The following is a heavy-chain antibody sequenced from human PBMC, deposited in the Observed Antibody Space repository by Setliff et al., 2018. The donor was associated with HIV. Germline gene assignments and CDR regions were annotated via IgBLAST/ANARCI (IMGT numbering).Heavy chain of an antibody. CDR2: INPNSGGT. Sequence: ASVKVSCKASGYTFTGYYMHWVRQAPGQGLEWMGWINPNSGGTNYAQKIQGWVTMTRDTSISTAYMELSRLRSDDTAVYYCARDSGAAGISGFDYWGQGTLVTVSS. CDR1: GYTFTGYY. D-gene: IGHD6-13*01. J-gene: IGHJ4*02. V-gene: IGHV1-2*04. CDR3: ARDSGAAGISGFDY.